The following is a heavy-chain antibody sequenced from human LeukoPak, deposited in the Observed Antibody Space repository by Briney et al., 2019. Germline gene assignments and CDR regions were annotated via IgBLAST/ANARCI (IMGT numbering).Heavy chain of an antibody. J-gene: IGHJ6*04. Sequence: SETLSLTCTVSGGSISSHYWSWIRQPPGKGLEWIGYIYYSGSTNYNPSLKSRVTISVDTSKNQFSLKLSSVTAADTAVYYCARAGDSPMDVWGKGTTVTVSP. CDR2: IYYSGST. CDR1: GGSISSHY. D-gene: IGHD2-21*01. V-gene: IGHV4-59*11. CDR3: ARAGDSPMDV.